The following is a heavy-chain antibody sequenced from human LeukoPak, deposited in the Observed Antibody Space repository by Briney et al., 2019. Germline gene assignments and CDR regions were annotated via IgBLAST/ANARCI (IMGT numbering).Heavy chain of an antibody. D-gene: IGHD3-3*01. CDR1: GGSISSSSYY. Sequence: SETLSLTCTVSGGSISSSSYYWGWIRQPPGKGLEWIGSIYYSGSTYYNPSLKSRVTISVDTSKNQFSLKLSSVTAADTAVYYCARDAVVQYYDFWSGYLYWFDPWGQGTLVTVSS. CDR2: IYYSGST. V-gene: IGHV4-39*07. J-gene: IGHJ5*02. CDR3: ARDAVVQYYDFWSGYLYWFDP.